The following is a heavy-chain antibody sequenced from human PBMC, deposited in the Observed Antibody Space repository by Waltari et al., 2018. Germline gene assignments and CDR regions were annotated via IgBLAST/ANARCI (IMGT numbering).Heavy chain of an antibody. V-gene: IGHV1-69*05. D-gene: IGHD4-17*01. J-gene: IGHJ6*02. CDR3: ARGPQDYGDYDYYYYGMDV. CDR2: IIPIFGTA. CDR1: GGTFSRYA. Sequence: QVQLVQSGAAVKKPGSSVKVSCKASGGTFSRYAIRWVRQAPGQGLEWLGGIIPIFGTANYAQKFQGRVTITTDESTSTAYMELSSLRSEDTAVYYCARGPQDYGDYDYYYYGMDVWGQGTTVTVSS.